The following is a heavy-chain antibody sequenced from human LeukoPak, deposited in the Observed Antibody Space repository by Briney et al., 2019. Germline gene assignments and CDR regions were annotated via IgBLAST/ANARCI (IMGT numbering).Heavy chain of an antibody. D-gene: IGHD3-3*01. Sequence: GGSLRLSCAASGFTFSSYSMNWVRQAPGKGLEWVSSISSSSSYIYYADSVKGRFTISRDNAKNSLYLQMNSLRAEDTAVYYCARGVTIFGVAPFFDYWGQGTLVTVSS. V-gene: IGHV3-21*01. CDR1: GFTFSSYS. CDR2: ISSSSSYI. CDR3: ARGVTIFGVAPFFDY. J-gene: IGHJ4*02.